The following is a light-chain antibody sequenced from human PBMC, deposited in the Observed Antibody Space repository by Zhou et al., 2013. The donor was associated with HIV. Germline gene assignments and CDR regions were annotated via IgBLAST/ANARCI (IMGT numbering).Light chain of an antibody. CDR2: GAS. CDR3: QQYNNWPPMYT. Sequence: EIVLTQSPATLSLSPGERATLSCTASQSVRSYLAWYQQKPGQAPRLLMSGASTRATGIPVRFSGSGSGTEFTLTISSMQSEDFAVYYCQQYNNWPPMYTFGQGTRLEI. V-gene: IGKV3-15*01. J-gene: IGKJ2*01. CDR1: QSVRSY.